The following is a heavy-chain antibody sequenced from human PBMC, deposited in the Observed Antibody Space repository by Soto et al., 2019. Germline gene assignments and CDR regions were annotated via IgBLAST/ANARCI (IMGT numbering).Heavy chain of an antibody. Sequence: QVQLVQSGAEVNKPGASVKVSCKASGYTFTNYGSSWVRQAPGQGPEWVGWINGYNGNTNYAQKLQGRVTLTTDTSTSTAYMELRSLRSDTTAVYYCARGGSSWSAEYYQHWGQGTLVIVSS. D-gene: IGHD6-13*01. V-gene: IGHV1-18*01. CDR1: GYTFTNYG. CDR2: INGYNGNT. CDR3: ARGGSSWSAEYYQH. J-gene: IGHJ1*01.